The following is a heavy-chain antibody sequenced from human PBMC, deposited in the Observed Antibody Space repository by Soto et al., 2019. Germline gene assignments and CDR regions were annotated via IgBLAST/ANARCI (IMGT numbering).Heavy chain of an antibody. CDR1: GGSIRSGCYS. J-gene: IGHJ4*02. Sequence: SETRSLTCAFSGGSIRSGCYSWSWIRQPPGKGLEWIGYIYHSGSTYYNPSLKSRVTISVDRSKNQFSLKLSSVTAADTAVYYCARDRIAAAGSDYWGQGTLVTVSS. CDR3: ARDRIAAAGSDY. V-gene: IGHV4-30-2*01. D-gene: IGHD6-13*01. CDR2: IYHSGST.